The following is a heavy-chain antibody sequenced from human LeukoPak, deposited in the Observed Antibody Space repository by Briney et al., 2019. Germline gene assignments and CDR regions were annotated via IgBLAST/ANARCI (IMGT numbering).Heavy chain of an antibody. V-gene: IGHV1-69*13. D-gene: IGHD6-13*01. Sequence: GASVKVSCKPSGYTFTGYYMHWVRQAPGQGLEWMGGIIPIFGTANYAQKFQGRVTITADESTSTAYMELSSLRSEDTAVYYCASDLAAAGTYYGMDVWGQGTTVTVSS. CDR3: ASDLAAAGTYYGMDV. CDR2: IIPIFGTA. CDR1: GYTFTGYY. J-gene: IGHJ6*02.